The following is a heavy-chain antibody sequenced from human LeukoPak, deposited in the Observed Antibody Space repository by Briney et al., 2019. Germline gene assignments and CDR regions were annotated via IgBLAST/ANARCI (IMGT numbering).Heavy chain of an antibody. Sequence: SETLSLTCAVYGGSFSGYYWSWIRQPPGKGLEWIGEINHSGSTNYNPSLKSRVTISVDTSKNQFSLKLSSVTAADTAVYYCASLYYYGSGTVGYNWFDPWGQGTLVTVSS. D-gene: IGHD3-10*01. V-gene: IGHV4-34*01. CDR3: ASLYYYGSGTVGYNWFDP. CDR2: INHSGST. J-gene: IGHJ5*02. CDR1: GGSFSGYY.